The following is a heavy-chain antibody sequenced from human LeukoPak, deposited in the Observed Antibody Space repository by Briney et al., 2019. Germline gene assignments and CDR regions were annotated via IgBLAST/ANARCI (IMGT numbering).Heavy chain of an antibody. J-gene: IGHJ5*02. Sequence: GGSLRLSCAASGFSFSNHGMHWVRQAPGKRLEWVAVIWDDGNSKRYANSVNGRFTISRDNSENTLYLQMNGLTAEDTAMYYCARDSYQDYYGRFDPWGQGTLVIVSS. CDR1: GFSFSNHG. CDR2: IWDDGNSK. D-gene: IGHD3-10*01. CDR3: ARDSYQDYYGRFDP. V-gene: IGHV3-33*01.